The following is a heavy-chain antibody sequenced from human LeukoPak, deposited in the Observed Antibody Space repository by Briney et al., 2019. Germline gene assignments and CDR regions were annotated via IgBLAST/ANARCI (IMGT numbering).Heavy chain of an antibody. D-gene: IGHD3-9*01. CDR2: MNPNSGNT. CDR3: ARGPHFDWLFHYGFDP. CDR1: GYIFTSYD. V-gene: IGHV1-8*01. Sequence: ASVKVSCKASGYIFTSYDINWVRQATGQGLEWMGWMNPNSGNTGYAQKFQGRVTMTRNTSISTAYMELSSLRSEDTAVYYCARGPHFDWLFHYGFDPWGQGTLVTVSS. J-gene: IGHJ5*02.